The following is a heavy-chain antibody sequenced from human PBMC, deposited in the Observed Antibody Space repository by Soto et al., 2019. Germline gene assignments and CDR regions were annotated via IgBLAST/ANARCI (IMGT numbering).Heavy chain of an antibody. V-gene: IGHV4-31*03. CDR3: ARDRARRDGYNYFDY. CDR1: GGSISSGGYY. D-gene: IGHD5-12*01. J-gene: IGHJ4*02. CDR2: IYYSGST. Sequence: SETLSLTCTVSGGSISSGGYYWSWIRQHPGKGLEWIGYIYYSGSTYYNPSLKSRVTISVDTSKNQFSLKLSSVTAADTAVYYCARDRARRDGYNYFDYWGQGTLVTVSS.